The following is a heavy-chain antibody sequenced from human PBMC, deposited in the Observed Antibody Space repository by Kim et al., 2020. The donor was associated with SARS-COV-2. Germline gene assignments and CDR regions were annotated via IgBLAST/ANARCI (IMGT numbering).Heavy chain of an antibody. CDR3: ARAAYSSSWYAILEEAETHDY. D-gene: IGHD6-13*01. Sequence: ASVKVSCKASGYTFTSYGISWVRQAPGQGLEWMGWISAYNGNTNYAQKLQGRVTMTTDTSTSTAYMELRSLRSDDTAVYYCARAAYSSSWYAILEEAETHDYWGQGTLVTVSS. CDR2: ISAYNGNT. CDR1: GYTFTSYG. V-gene: IGHV1-18*01. J-gene: IGHJ4*02.